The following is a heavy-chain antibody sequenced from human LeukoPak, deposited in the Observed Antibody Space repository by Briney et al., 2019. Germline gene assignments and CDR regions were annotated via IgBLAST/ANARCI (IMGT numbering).Heavy chain of an antibody. CDR1: GFTFSAHW. V-gene: IGHV3-7*01. Sequence: GGSLRLSCAASGFTFSAHWMSWVRQAPGKGLEWVANIKQDESEKSYVDSVKGRFTISRDSAKKSLYLQMNSLRAEDTAVYYCAKDRTYSSGAYYFDYWGQGTLVTVSS. J-gene: IGHJ4*02. CDR3: AKDRTYSSGAYYFDY. CDR2: IKQDESEK. D-gene: IGHD6-19*01.